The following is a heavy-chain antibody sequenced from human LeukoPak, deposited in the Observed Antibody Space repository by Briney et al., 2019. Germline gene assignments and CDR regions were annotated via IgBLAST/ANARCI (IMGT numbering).Heavy chain of an antibody. Sequence: ASVKVSCKASGYTFTGYYMHWVRQAPGQGLGGMGWINPNSGGTNYAQKFQGRVTMTRDTSISTAYMELSRLRSDDTAVYYCARRLPIYGSGTNWFDPWGQGTLVTVSS. D-gene: IGHD3-10*01. V-gene: IGHV1-2*02. CDR1: GYTFTGYY. J-gene: IGHJ5*02. CDR2: INPNSGGT. CDR3: ARRLPIYGSGTNWFDP.